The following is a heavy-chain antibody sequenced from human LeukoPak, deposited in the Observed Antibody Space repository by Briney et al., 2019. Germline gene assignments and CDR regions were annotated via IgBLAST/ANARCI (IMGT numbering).Heavy chain of an antibody. CDR1: GFTFSSYS. CDR3: ARDGPQGAPPDV. J-gene: IGHJ6*02. D-gene: IGHD3-16*01. CDR2: ISSSSSYI. V-gene: IGHV3-21*01. Sequence: PGGSLRLSCAASGFTFSSYSMNWVRQAPGKGLEWVSSISSSSSYIYYADSVKGRFTISRDNAKNSLYLQMNSLRAEDTAVYYCARDGPQGAPPDVWGQGTTVTVSS.